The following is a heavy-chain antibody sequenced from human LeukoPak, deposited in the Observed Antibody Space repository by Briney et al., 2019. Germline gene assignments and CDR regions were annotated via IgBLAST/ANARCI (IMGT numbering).Heavy chain of an antibody. CDR3: ARAGLNVDTAMALIFDY. D-gene: IGHD5-18*01. CDR2: IYYSGST. Sequence: PSETLSLTCTVSGGSISSYYWSWIRQPPGKGLEWIGHIYYSGSTNYNPSLKSRVTISVDTSKNQFSLKLSSVTAADTAVYYCARAGLNVDTAMALIFDYWGQGTLVTVSS. J-gene: IGHJ4*02. V-gene: IGHV4-59*01. CDR1: GGSISSYY.